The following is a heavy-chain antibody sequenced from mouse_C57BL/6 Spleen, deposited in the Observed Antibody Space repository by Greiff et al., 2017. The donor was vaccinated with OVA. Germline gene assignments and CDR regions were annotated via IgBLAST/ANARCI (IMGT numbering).Heavy chain of an antibody. CDR1: GFNIKNTY. D-gene: IGHD2-2*01. V-gene: IGHV14-3*01. CDR3: ARWLRGGDYYAMDY. J-gene: IGHJ4*01. Sequence: VHVKQSVAELVRPGASVKLSCTASGFNIKNTYMHWVKQRPEQGLEWIGRIDPANGTTKYAPKFQGKATITADTSSNTAYLQLSSLTSEDTAIYYCARWLRGGDYYAMDYWGQGTSVTVSS. CDR2: IDPANGTT.